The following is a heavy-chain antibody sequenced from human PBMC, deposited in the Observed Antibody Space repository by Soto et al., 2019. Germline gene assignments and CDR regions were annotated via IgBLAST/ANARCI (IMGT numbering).Heavy chain of an antibody. CDR1: GGSFKSGSYS. CDR3: ARDFAYFDS. CDR2: VYHTGRT. Sequence: QVQLQESGPGLVKPSETLSLTCTVSGGSFKSGSYSWSWIRQPPGKGQEWIGYVYHTGRTSYNPSLKSRVSISMDTSQNQFSLNLDSVTAADTAVYFCARDFAYFDSWGPGTLVTVSS. D-gene: IGHD3-3*01. V-gene: IGHV4-61*01. J-gene: IGHJ4*02.